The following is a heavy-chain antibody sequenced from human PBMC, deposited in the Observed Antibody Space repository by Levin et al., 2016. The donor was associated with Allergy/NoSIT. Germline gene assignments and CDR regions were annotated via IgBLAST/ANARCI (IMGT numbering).Heavy chain of an antibody. V-gene: IGHV6-1*01. Sequence: WIRQSPSRGLEWLGRTYYRSKWYNDYAVSVKSRITINPDTSKNQFFLQLNSVTPEDTAVYYCAREKAYSSSWLAGVGYNWFDPWGQGTLVTVSS. CDR2: TYYRSKWYN. D-gene: IGHD6-13*01. CDR3: AREKAYSSSWLAGVGYNWFDP. J-gene: IGHJ5*02.